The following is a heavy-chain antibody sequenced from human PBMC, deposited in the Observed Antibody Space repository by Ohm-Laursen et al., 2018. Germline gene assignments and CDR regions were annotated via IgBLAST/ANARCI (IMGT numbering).Heavy chain of an antibody. CDR2: ISGSGGST. J-gene: IGHJ4*02. CDR3: AKGRGFGELLTFFDY. V-gene: IGHV3-23*01. CDR1: GFTFSSYA. Sequence: SLRLSCAASGFTFSSYAMHWVRQAPGKGLEWVSAISGSGGSTYYADSVKGRFTISRDNSKNTLYLQMNSLRAEDTAVYYCAKGRGFGELLTFFDYWGQGTLVTVSS. D-gene: IGHD3-10*01.